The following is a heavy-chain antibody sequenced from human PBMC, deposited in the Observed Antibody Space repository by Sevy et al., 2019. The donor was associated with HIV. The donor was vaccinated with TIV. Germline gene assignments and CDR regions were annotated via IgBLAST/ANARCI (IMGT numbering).Heavy chain of an antibody. J-gene: IGHJ4*01. V-gene: IGHV3-7*01. CDR1: GFTFSSYW. CDR3: ARDPRYDILTGYYFSGGDF. D-gene: IGHD3-9*01. Sequence: GGSLRLSCAASGFTFSSYWMSWVRQAPGKGLEWVANIKQDGSEKYYVDSVKGRFTISRDNAKNSLYLQMNSLRAEDTAVYYCARDPRYDILTGYYFSGGDFWGHGTLVTVSS. CDR2: IKQDGSEK.